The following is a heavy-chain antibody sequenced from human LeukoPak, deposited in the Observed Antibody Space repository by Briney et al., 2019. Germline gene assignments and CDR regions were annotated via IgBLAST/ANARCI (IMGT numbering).Heavy chain of an antibody. CDR3: ARSHSGWQGHNNWFDP. V-gene: IGHV4-38-2*01. CDR1: GYSISSDKY. D-gene: IGHD6-19*01. Sequence: SETLSLTCEVPGYSISSDKYWGWIRQPPGKGLEWIGTIYHTGSTFYNPSLKSRVSISVDTSMNQFSLRFTSVTAADTAVYYCARSHSGWQGHNNWFDPWGQGTLVTVSS. J-gene: IGHJ5*02. CDR2: IYHTGST.